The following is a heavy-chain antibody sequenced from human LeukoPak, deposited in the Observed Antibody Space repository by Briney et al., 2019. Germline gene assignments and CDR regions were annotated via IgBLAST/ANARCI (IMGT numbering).Heavy chain of an antibody. CDR1: GGSFSGYY. D-gene: IGHD2-8*02. J-gene: IGHJ4*02. Sequence: SETLSLTCAVYGGSFSGYYWSWIRQPPGKGLERIGEINHSGSTNYNPSLKSRVTISVDTSKNQFSLKLSSVTAADTAVYYCARGKRSGLDYWGQGTLVTVSS. CDR3: ARGKRSGLDY. V-gene: IGHV4-34*01. CDR2: INHSGST.